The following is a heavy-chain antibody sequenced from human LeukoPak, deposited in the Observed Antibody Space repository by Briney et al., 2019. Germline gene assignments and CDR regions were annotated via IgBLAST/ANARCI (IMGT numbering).Heavy chain of an antibody. CDR1: GFTFSSYG. Sequence: PGGPLRLSCAASGFTFSSYGMHWVRQAPGKGLEWVAVIWYDGSNKYYADSVKGRFTISRDNSKNTLYLQMNSLRAEDTAVYYCARDLVYDFWSGYQRYNWFDPWGQGTLVTVSS. D-gene: IGHD3-3*01. CDR2: IWYDGSNK. CDR3: ARDLVYDFWSGYQRYNWFDP. V-gene: IGHV3-33*01. J-gene: IGHJ5*02.